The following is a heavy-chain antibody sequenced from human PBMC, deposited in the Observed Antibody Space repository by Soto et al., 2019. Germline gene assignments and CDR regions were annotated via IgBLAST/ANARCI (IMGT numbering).Heavy chain of an antibody. CDR2: ISGSGGST. V-gene: IGHV3-23*01. CDR1: GFTFSSYA. Sequence: PGGSLRLSCAASGFTFSSYAMSWVRQAPGKGLEWVSAISGSGGSTYYAASVKGRFTISRDNSKNTLYLQMNSLRAEDTAVYYCAKASSVGANDFWGVYYYYYYMDVWGKGTTVTVSS. J-gene: IGHJ6*03. D-gene: IGHD3-3*01. CDR3: AKASSVGANDFWGVYYYYYYMDV.